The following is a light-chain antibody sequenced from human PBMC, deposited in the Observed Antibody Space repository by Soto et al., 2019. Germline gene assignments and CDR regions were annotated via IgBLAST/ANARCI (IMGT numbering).Light chain of an antibody. Sequence: SYELTQPPSVSVAPGKTARITCGGNSIGSQIVHWYQQRPGQAPVLVIYFDRDRPSGIPERFSGSKSGNTATLTISRVEAGDEADYHCQVWDTEGDHVVFGGGTKLTVL. CDR3: QVWDTEGDHVV. CDR2: FDR. J-gene: IGLJ2*01. CDR1: SIGSQI. V-gene: IGLV3-21*04.